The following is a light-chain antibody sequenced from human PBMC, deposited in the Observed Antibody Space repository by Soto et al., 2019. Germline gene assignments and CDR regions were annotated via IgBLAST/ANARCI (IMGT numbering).Light chain of an antibody. J-gene: IGLJ2*01. CDR2: RNN. Sequence: QSVLTQPPSASGTPGQRVTISCSGSSSNIGSNYVYWYQQLPGTAPKPLIYRNNQRPSGLPDRFSGSKSGTSASLAISGLRSEDEADYYCAAWDDSLSGHVVFGGGTKLTVL. V-gene: IGLV1-47*01. CDR3: AAWDDSLSGHVV. CDR1: SSNIGSNY.